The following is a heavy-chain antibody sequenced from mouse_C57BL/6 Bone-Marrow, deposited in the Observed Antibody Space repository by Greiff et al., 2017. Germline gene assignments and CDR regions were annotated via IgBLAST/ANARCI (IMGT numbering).Heavy chain of an antibody. V-gene: IGHV3-6*01. CDR1: GYSITSGYY. CDR2: ISYDGSN. D-gene: IGHD4-1*01. Sequence: VQLQQSGPGLVKPSQSLSLTCSVTGYSITSGYYWNWIRQFPGNKLEWMGYISYDGSNNYNPSLKNRISITRDTSKNQFFLKLNSVTTEDTATYYCAREGGTKAMDYWGQGTSVTVSS. J-gene: IGHJ4*01. CDR3: AREGGTKAMDY.